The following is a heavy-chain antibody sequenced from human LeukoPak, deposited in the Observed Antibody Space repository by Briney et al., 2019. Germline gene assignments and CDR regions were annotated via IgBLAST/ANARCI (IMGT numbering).Heavy chain of an antibody. CDR1: GFTFSSYE. CDR2: IGTAVTADRT. CDR3: AREGSGEFADI. V-gene: IGHV3-13*01. Sequence: PGGSLRLSCAASGFTFSSYEMNWVRQATGKGLEWVSAIGTAVTADRTYYAASVKGRFTISRDNAKNSFYLQLNSLRVGDTAVYYCAREGSGEFADIWGQGTMVTVSS. J-gene: IGHJ3*02. D-gene: IGHD3-10*01.